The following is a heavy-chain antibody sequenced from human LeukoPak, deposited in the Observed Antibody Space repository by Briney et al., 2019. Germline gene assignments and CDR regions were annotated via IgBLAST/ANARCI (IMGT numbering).Heavy chain of an antibody. CDR2: ISESSSYT. J-gene: IGHJ6*04. V-gene: IGHV3-21*01. CDR3: ARDDAATARASGMDV. CDR1: GFTFSSDS. D-gene: IGHD6-6*01. Sequence: KTGGSLRHSCAASGFTFSSDSMNWVRQAPGKGLEWVSYISESSSYTYYAKSVKGRFTISRDNAKNSLYLQMNSLRGEDTAVYYCARDDAATARASGMDVWGKGTTVTVSS.